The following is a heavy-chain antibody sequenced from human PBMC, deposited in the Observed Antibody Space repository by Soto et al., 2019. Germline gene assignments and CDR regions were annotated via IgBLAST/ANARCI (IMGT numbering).Heavy chain of an antibody. Sequence: SVKVSCKASGGTFSSYAISWVRQAPGQGLEWMGGIIPIFGTANYAQKFQGRVTITADKSTSTAYMELSSLRSEGTAVYYCARAPDYYASSGYYSPDYYYFDYWGQGTLVTVSA. J-gene: IGHJ4*02. D-gene: IGHD3-22*01. CDR1: GGTFSSYA. CDR3: ARAPDYYASSGYYSPDYYYFDY. CDR2: IIPIFGTA. V-gene: IGHV1-69*06.